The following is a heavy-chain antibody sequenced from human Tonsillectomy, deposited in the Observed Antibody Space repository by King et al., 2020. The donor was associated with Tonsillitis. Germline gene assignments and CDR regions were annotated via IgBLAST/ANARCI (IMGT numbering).Heavy chain of an antibody. CDR3: ARYRYSYGSLFDY. D-gene: IGHD5-18*01. CDR2: IYYSGST. J-gene: IGHJ4*02. CDR1: GGSISSYY. V-gene: IGHV4-59*01. Sequence: LQLQESGPGLVKPSETLSLTCTVSGGSISSYYWSWIRQPPGKGLEWIGYIYYSGSTNYNPSLKSRVTISVDTSKNQFSLTLSSVTAADTAVYYCARYRYSYGSLFDYWGQGTLVTVSS.